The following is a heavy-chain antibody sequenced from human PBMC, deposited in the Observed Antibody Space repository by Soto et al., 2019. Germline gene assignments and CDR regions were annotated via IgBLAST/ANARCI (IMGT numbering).Heavy chain of an antibody. V-gene: IGHV3-30*18. CDR2: ISYDGSNK. CDR3: AKDYVDYGDQNEYYFDY. CDR1: GFTFSSYG. Sequence: QVQLVESGGGVVQPGGSLRLSCAASGFTFSSYGMHWVRQAPGKGLEWVAVISYDGSNKYYADSVKGRFTISRDNSKNTLYLQMNSLRAEDTAVYYCAKDYVDYGDQNEYYFDYWGQGTLVTVSS. J-gene: IGHJ4*02. D-gene: IGHD4-17*01.